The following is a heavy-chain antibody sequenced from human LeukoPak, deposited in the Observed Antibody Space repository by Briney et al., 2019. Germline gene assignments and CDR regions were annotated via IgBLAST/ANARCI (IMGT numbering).Heavy chain of an antibody. CDR3: ARAYYGDYAGDYYYYYMDV. Sequence: GASVKVSCKASGYTFTGYYMHWVRQAPGQGLEWMGWINPNSGGTNYAQKFQGRVTMTRDTSISTAYMELSRLRSDDTAVYYCARAYYGDYAGDYYYYYMDVWGKGTTVTVSS. CDR2: INPNSGGT. D-gene: IGHD4-17*01. V-gene: IGHV1-2*02. J-gene: IGHJ6*03. CDR1: GYTFTGYY.